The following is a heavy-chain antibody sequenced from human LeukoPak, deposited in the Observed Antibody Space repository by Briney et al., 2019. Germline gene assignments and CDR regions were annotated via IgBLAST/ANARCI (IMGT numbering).Heavy chain of an antibody. CDR3: ARGLGWFLD. V-gene: IGHV4-59*01. CDR1: DGSISINY. J-gene: IGHJ4*02. Sequence: SETQSLTCTVSDGSISINYWTWIRQPPGKGLEWIGNIYFRGSTNYDPSLKSRVTISGDTSKNQVSLQLTSVTAADTAVYYCARGLGWFLDWGQGTLVTASS. CDR2: IYFRGST. D-gene: IGHD6-19*01.